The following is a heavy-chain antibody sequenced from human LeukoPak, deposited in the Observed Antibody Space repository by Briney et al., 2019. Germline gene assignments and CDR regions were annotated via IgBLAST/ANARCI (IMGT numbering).Heavy chain of an antibody. Sequence: PSETLSLTCIVSGGSISSSNHNWAWIRQPPGKELEWIGSIYYSGSTYYNPSLKSRLTISVDTSKNQFSLKLSSVTAADTAVYYCAREAAPRDTIFGVVSYGMDVWGQGTTVTVSS. CDR3: AREAAPRDTIFGVVSYGMDV. V-gene: IGHV4-39*01. CDR2: IYYSGST. CDR1: GGSISSSNHN. J-gene: IGHJ6*02. D-gene: IGHD3-3*01.